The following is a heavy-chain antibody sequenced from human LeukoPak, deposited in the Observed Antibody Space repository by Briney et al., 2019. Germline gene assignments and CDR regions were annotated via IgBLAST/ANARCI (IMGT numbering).Heavy chain of an antibody. V-gene: IGHV3-30*18. CDR1: GFTFSSYG. D-gene: IGHD2-2*01. CDR2: ISYDGSNK. J-gene: IGHJ6*02. CDR3: AKDQACSSTSCWGYYYYCYGMDV. Sequence: PGGSLRLSCAASGFTFSSYGMHWVRQAPGKGLEWVAVISYDGSNKYYADSVKGRFTISRDNSKNTLYLQMNSLRAEDTAVYYCAKDQACSSTSCWGYYYYCYGMDVWGQGTTVTVSS.